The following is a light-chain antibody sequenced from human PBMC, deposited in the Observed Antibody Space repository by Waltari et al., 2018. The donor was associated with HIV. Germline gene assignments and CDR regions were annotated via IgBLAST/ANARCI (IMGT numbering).Light chain of an antibody. CDR2: EVS. J-gene: IGKJ5*01. CDR1: QSLLHSDGKTY. V-gene: IGKV2D-29*01. CDR3: RQSLQVPSIT. Sequence: IVMTQSPLSLSVTPGQPASISCKSSQSLLHSDGKTYLYWYFQKPGHPPKIMIYEVSKRFAGGADRFSGSGSGTDFTLTISRVETEDVGIYYCRQSLQVPSITFGQGTRLEIK.